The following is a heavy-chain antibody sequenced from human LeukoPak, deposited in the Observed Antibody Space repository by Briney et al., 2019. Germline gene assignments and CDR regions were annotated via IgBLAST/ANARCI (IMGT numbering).Heavy chain of an antibody. CDR2: MNPNSGNT. CDR1: GYTFTSYD. CDR3: ARGPYYYDSSGYSYNYYMDV. D-gene: IGHD3-22*01. V-gene: IGHV1-8*01. J-gene: IGHJ6*03. Sequence: ASVKVSCKASGYTFTSYDINWVRQATGQGLEWMGWMNPNSGNTGYAQKFQGRVTMTRNTSISTAYMELSSLRSEDTAVYYCARGPYYYDSSGYSYNYYMDVWGKGTTVTISS.